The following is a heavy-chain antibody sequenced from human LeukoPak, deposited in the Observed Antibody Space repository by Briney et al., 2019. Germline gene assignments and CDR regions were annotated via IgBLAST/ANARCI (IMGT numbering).Heavy chain of an antibody. D-gene: IGHD3-3*01. CDR3: TTDPEWLLRPFDY. Sequence: PGGSLRLSCAASGFTFSNAWMSWVRQAPGKGLEWVGRIKSKTDGGTTDYAAPVKGRFTISRDDSKTTLYLQMNSLKTEDTAVYYCTTDPEWLLRPFDYWGQGTLVTVSS. CDR2: IKSKTDGGTT. CDR1: GFTFSNAW. J-gene: IGHJ4*02. V-gene: IGHV3-15*01.